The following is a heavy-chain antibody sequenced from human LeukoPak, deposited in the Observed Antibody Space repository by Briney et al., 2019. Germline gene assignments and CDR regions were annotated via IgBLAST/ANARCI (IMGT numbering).Heavy chain of an antibody. J-gene: IGHJ4*02. CDR3: AGDMGYYDF. V-gene: IGHV3-48*04. CDR1: GFTFSSYS. CDR2: ISSSGSTI. Sequence: GGSLRLSCAASGFTFSSYSMNWIRQAPGKGLEWVSYISSSGSTIFYADSVKGRFTISRDNAKNSLYLQMNSLRAEDTAVYYCAGDMGYYDFWGQGTLVTVSS. D-gene: IGHD3-22*01.